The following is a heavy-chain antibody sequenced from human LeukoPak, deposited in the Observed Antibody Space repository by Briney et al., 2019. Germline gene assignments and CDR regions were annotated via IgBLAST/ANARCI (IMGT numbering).Heavy chain of an antibody. CDR3: ARDRGSPLRKPIPRDYYFAS. Sequence: GGSLRLSCAASGFTFSSYDMHWVRQAPGKGLEWVAVISSDGTNKYYADSVKGRFTISRDNSKNTLYLQMNSLRAEDTAVYFCARDRGSPLRKPIPRDYYFASWGQGSLVTVSS. CDR1: GFTFSSYD. J-gene: IGHJ4*02. CDR2: ISSDGTNK. D-gene: IGHD2-21*01. V-gene: IGHV3-30*04.